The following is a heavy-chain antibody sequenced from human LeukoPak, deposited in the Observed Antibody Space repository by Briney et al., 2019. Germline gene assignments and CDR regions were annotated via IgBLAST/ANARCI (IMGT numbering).Heavy chain of an antibody. CDR3: VSYYTFDY. CDR1: GFTFSSYS. J-gene: IGHJ4*02. CDR2: ITTSGSPI. D-gene: IGHD3-10*01. V-gene: IGHV3-48*04. Sequence: GGSLRLSRAAPGFTFSSYSMHWVRQAPGKGLEWVSSITTSGSPISYADSVKGRFTISRDNAKNSLYLQMNSLRPEDTAVYYCVSYYTFDYWGQGALVTVSS.